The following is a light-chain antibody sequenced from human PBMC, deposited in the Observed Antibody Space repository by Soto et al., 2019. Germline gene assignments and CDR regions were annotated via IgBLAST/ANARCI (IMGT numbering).Light chain of an antibody. J-gene: IGKJ5*01. Sequence: ITLKISPDILSVTQRARATLSCLASQSISRSLAWDQQKPGQAPRLLISDASTRATGIPARFSGSGSGTEFTLTISSLQSEDFAVYYCQQYGSSHFGQVTLLEI. CDR2: DAS. CDR1: QSISRS. CDR3: QQYGSSH. V-gene: IGKV3-15*01.